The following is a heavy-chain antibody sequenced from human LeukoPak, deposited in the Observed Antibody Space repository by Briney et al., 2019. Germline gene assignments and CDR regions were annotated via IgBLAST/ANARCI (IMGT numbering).Heavy chain of an antibody. D-gene: IGHD2-2*02. J-gene: IGHJ6*03. CDR2: IYSGGST. CDR3: ARDIVVVPAAIGLYYYYYMDV. V-gene: IGHV3-53*01. Sequence: GGSLRLSCAASGFTVSSNYMSWVRQAPGKGLEWVSVIYSGGSTYYADSVKGRFTISRDNAKNSLYLQMNSLRAEDTAVYYCARDIVVVPAAIGLYYYYYMDVWGKGTTVTVSS. CDR1: GFTVSSNY.